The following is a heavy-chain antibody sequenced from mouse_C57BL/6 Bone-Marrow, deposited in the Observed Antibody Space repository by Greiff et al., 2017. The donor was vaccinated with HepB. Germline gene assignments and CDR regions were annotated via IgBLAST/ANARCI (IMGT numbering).Heavy chain of an antibody. CDR2: IRNKANNHAT. D-gene: IGHD3-2*02. CDR1: GFTFTDYY. Sequence: EVKLMESGGGLVQPGGSLSLSCAASGFTFTDYYMSWVRQPPGKALEWLGFIRNKANNHATYYAESVKGRFTISRDDSKSSVYLQMNSLRAEDTGIYYCTRRRAQSYFDYWGQGTTLTVSS. V-gene: IGHV6-6*01. J-gene: IGHJ2*01. CDR3: TRRRAQSYFDY.